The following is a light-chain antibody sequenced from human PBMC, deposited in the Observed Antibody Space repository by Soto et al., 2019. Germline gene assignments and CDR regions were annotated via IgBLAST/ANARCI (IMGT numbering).Light chain of an antibody. Sequence: QSALTQPASVSGSPGHSITISCSGTSSDVGGYNYVSWYQQHPGKAPKLMIYDVSNRPSGVSNRFPGSKSGNTASLTISGLQAEDEADYYCSSYISTSTLNVFGTGTKLTVL. CDR2: DVS. V-gene: IGLV2-14*03. J-gene: IGLJ1*01. CDR1: SSDVGGYNY. CDR3: SSYISTSTLNV.